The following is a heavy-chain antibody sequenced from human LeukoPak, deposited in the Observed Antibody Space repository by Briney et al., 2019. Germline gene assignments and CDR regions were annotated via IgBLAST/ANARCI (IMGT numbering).Heavy chain of an antibody. J-gene: IGHJ4*02. CDR3: ARHRTRDGSTSFDY. CDR1: GDSFSKYY. CDR2: IYYSGNT. D-gene: IGHD5-24*01. V-gene: IGHV4-39*01. Sequence: SETLSLTCTVSGDSFSKYYWGWIRQPPGKGLEWIGSIYYSGNTYYNPSLKSRVTISVDTSKNQFSLKLSSVTAADTAVYYCARHRTRDGSTSFDYWGQGTLVTVSS.